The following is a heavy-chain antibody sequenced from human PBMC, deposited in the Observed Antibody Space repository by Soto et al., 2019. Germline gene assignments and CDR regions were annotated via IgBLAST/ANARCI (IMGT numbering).Heavy chain of an antibody. Sequence: PSETLSLTCTVSCGSISSSSYCWGWIRQPPGKGLEWIGSIYYSGSTYYNPSLKSRVTISVDTSKNQFSLKLSSVTAADTAVYYCARRSVAGRIYYYYYGMDVWGQGTTVTVSS. J-gene: IGHJ6*02. V-gene: IGHV4-39*01. CDR2: IYYSGST. D-gene: IGHD6-19*01. CDR3: ARRSVAGRIYYYYYGMDV. CDR1: CGSISSSSYC.